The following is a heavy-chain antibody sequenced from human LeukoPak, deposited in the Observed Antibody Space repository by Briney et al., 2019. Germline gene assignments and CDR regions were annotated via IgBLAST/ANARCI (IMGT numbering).Heavy chain of an antibody. J-gene: IGHJ6*02. CDR1: GGTFSSYA. CDR2: IIPIFDTA. V-gene: IGHV1-69*13. Sequence: ASVKVSCKASGGTFSSYAISWVRQAPGQGLEWMGGIIPIFDTANYAQKFQGRVTITADESTSTAYMELSSLRSEDTAVYYCARGGYSYGPTRDYYYYGMDVWGQGTTVTVSS. CDR3: ARGGYSYGPTRDYYYYGMDV. D-gene: IGHD5-18*01.